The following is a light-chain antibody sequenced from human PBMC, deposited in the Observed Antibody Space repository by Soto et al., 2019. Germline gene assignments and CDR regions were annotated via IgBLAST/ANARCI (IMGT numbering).Light chain of an antibody. J-gene: IGLJ1*01. Sequence: QSALTQPASVSGSPGQSITISCTGTSSDVGGYDFVSWYQHHPGKAPRLMIYDVSHRPSGVSDRFSASKSGNTAALTISGLLAEDEADYYCSSYTSSSTYVFGTGTQLTVL. CDR1: SSDVGGYDF. V-gene: IGLV2-14*03. CDR3: SSYTSSSTYV. CDR2: DVS.